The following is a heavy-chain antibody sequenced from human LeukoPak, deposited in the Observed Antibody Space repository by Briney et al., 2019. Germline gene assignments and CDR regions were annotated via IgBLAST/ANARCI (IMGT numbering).Heavy chain of an antibody. D-gene: IGHD4-17*01. CDR1: GFTFSSYA. Sequence: GGSLRLSCATSGFTFSSYAMDWVRQAPGKGLEWVSSISSSGNYIYYADSVWGRFTISRDDANNSLYLQMNSLRAEDTAVYYCARETRQTSLTNFDSWGQGTLVTVSS. J-gene: IGHJ4*02. CDR2: ISSSGNYI. V-gene: IGHV3-21*01. CDR3: ARETRQTSLTNFDS.